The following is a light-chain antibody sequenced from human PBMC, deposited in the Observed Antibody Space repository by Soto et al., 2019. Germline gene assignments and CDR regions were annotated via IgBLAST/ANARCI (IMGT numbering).Light chain of an antibody. CDR1: QSVSSN. Sequence: EVVMTQSPATLSVSPGERATLSCRASQSVSSNLAWYQNKPGQAPRLLIYGASTRPTGIPARFSGSGSGTEFTLTISSLQSEDFAVYYCQQYNNWPPLTFGGGTKVHI. V-gene: IGKV3-15*01. J-gene: IGKJ4*01. CDR2: GAS. CDR3: QQYNNWPPLT.